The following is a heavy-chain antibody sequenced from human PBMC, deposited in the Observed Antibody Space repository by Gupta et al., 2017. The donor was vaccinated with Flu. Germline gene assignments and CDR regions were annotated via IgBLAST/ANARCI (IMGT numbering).Heavy chain of an antibody. Sequence: EVQLLESGGGLVHPGGSLRLSCEASGFIFNNYASSWVSQAPGGGMKWVSSVTGSGGGTYYTYSVKGRCTIARDNSKTSVYLQLNSLTAEDTAMDDCAKGTDNNSWRQGDYWGQGTRGTVSS. CDR1: GFIFNNYA. CDR3: AKGTDNNSWRQGDY. V-gene: IGHV3-23*01. J-gene: IGHJ4*02. CDR2: VTGSGGGT. D-gene: IGHD3-3*01.